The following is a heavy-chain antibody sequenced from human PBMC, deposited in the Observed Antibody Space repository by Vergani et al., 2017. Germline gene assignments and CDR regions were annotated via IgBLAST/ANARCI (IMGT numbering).Heavy chain of an antibody. Sequence: QVQLQESGPGLVKPSETLSLTCTVSGDSVISTDYHLGWIRQPPGKGLEWIRSMDYSGSTSYNQSLESRISISFETHKNQFSLRLTSVTAADTAVYYCASKRGACRAAYCHSYDFWGPGTLVGVSS. CDR1: GDSVISTDYH. J-gene: IGHJ4*02. CDR3: ASKRGACRAAYCHSYDF. V-gene: IGHV4-39*01. CDR2: MDYSGST. D-gene: IGHD2-15*01.